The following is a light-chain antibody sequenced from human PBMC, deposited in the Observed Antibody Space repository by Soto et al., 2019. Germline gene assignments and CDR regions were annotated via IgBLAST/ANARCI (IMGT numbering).Light chain of an antibody. Sequence: DIQMTQSPSTLSASVGDRVTITCRASQGISSWLAWYQQKPGKAPKLLIYKASSLKSGVPSRFSGSGSGTEFTLTISSLQPDDLATYCCKQYNSYSTFGQGTKVEIK. J-gene: IGKJ1*01. V-gene: IGKV1-5*03. CDR1: QGISSW. CDR3: KQYNSYST. CDR2: KAS.